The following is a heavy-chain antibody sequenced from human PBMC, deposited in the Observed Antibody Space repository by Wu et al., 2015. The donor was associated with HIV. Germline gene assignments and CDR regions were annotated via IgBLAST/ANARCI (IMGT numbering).Heavy chain of an antibody. J-gene: IGHJ4*02. CDR1: GYTFSDSY. CDR3: TRSRGFSVHYKSDDYFDH. V-gene: IGHV1-2*02. Sequence: QVQLVQSGAEVKKPGASVKVSCKGSGYTFSDSYIYWVRLAPGHGLEWVGWINPKTGGAVYAQNFLGRVTMTSDTSVNSVYMEVTRLKSDDAAVYFCTRSRGFSVHYKSDDYFDHVGQGTPVAVSA. CDR2: INPKTGGA. D-gene: IGHD3-3*01.